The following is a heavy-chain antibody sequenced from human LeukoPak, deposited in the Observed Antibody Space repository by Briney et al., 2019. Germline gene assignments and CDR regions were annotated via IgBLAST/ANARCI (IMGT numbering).Heavy chain of an antibody. Sequence: ASVKVSCKASGGTFSSYAISWVRQAPGQGLEWMGGIIPIFGTANYAQKFQGRVTITTDESTSTAYVELSSLRSEDTAVYYCARDQGYCSSTSCSHPLDYWGQGTLVTVSS. J-gene: IGHJ4*02. V-gene: IGHV1-69*05. D-gene: IGHD2-2*01. CDR1: GGTFSSYA. CDR3: ARDQGYCSSTSCSHPLDY. CDR2: IIPIFGTA.